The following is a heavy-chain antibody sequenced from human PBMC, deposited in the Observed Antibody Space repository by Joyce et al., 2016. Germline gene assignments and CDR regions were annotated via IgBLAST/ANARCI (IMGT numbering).Heavy chain of an antibody. D-gene: IGHD1-14*01. Sequence: QVQLQESGPGLVKPSQTLSLICTVSGGSINNNNYYWSWIRQPAGKGLEWIRRIHGSGSTTYTPSLKSRVTISIDTPKKQISLKVTSVTAADTAVYYCAREAVYKTYYYGMDVWGQGTTVTVSS. CDR2: IHGSGST. V-gene: IGHV4-61*02. J-gene: IGHJ6*02. CDR3: AREAVYKTYYYGMDV. CDR1: GGSINNNNYY.